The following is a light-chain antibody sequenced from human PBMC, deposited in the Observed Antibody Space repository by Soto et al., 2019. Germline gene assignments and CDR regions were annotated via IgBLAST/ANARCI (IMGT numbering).Light chain of an antibody. CDR1: QGLSSN. J-gene: IGKJ1*01. CDR2: GAS. V-gene: IGKV3-11*01. Sequence: IVMTQSPATLSVSPGERVSLSCRASQGLSSNLAWYQQKPGQAPRLLIYGASTRATGVPARFSGSGSGTDFTLTISSLEPEDFAVYYCQQRSNWPPAFGQGTKVDIK. CDR3: QQRSNWPPA.